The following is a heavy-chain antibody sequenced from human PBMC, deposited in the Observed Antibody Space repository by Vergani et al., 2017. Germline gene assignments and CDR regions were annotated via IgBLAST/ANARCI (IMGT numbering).Heavy chain of an antibody. D-gene: IGHD3-10*01. V-gene: IGHV4-38-2*01. J-gene: IGHJ6*02. CDR3: ARHRGSGCFFPSSYFYGMDV. CDR2: IHHSGDN. Sequence: QVQLQESGPGLVKPSETLTLTCDVSDSSIMTNPYWGWFRQSPGKGLEWSGCIHHSGDNHYNSSLKSRFSISIVSSSKFSLSRTSVTAAYTAIYYCARHRGSGCFFPSSYFYGMDVWGHGTTVTVSS. CDR1: DSSIMTNPY.